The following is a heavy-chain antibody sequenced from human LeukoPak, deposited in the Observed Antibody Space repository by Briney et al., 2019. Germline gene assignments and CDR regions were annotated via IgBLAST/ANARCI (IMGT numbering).Heavy chain of an antibody. J-gene: IGHJ5*02. CDR3: AKVGYYGSGRYSKISNSVPGWFAP. V-gene: IGHV3-23*01. CDR1: GFTFSNHG. D-gene: IGHD3-10*01. Sequence: GGSLRLSCAASGFTFSNHGIHWVRQSPEKGLEWVSAISGSGGSTYYADSVKGRFTISRDNSKNTLYLQMNSLRAADTAVYYCAKVGYYGSGRYSKISNSVPGWFAPWGQGTLVPVSS. CDR2: ISGSGGST.